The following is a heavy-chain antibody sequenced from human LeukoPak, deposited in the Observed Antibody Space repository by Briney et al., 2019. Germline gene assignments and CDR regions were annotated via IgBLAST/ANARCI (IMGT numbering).Heavy chain of an antibody. CDR1: GGSFSGYY. D-gene: IGHD4-23*01. Sequence: SETLSLTCAVYGGSFSGYYWSWIRQPPGKGLEWIGEINHSGSTNYNPSLKSRVTISVDTSKNQFSLKLTSVTAADTAVYYCAKEGNDYGANSIDYWGQGTLVTVSS. J-gene: IGHJ4*02. V-gene: IGHV4-34*01. CDR2: INHSGST. CDR3: AKEGNDYGANSIDY.